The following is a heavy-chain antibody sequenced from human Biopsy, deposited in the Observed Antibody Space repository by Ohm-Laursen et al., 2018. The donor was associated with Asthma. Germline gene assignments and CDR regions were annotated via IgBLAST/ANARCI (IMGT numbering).Heavy chain of an antibody. V-gene: IGHV4-59*01. J-gene: IGHJ5*02. CDR3: ARGQGRGIQLWSLDP. CDR2: IHNSGNT. D-gene: IGHD5-18*01. Sequence: TLSLTCPVSGGSISSDYWSWLRQSPGKGLEWIGYIHNSGNTNYNPSLKSRVTISLDTSKNHFSLRLSFVTAADTAVYFCARGQGRGIQLWSLDPWGQGTLVTVSS. CDR1: GGSISSDY.